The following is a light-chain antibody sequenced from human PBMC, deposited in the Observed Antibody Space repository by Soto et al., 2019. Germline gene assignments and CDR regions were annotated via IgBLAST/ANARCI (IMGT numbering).Light chain of an antibody. CDR1: QTISTF. J-gene: IGKJ4*01. CDR2: DAS. Sequence: DIQMTQSPSSLSASVGDRVTVTCRSSQTISTFLHWFQQKPGKAPNLLTYDASSLQSGVPSRFSGSGSGTAFTLTISSLQPEDFGTYYCQQTYSTFVSFGGGTKVDNK. V-gene: IGKV1-39*01. CDR3: QQTYSTFVS.